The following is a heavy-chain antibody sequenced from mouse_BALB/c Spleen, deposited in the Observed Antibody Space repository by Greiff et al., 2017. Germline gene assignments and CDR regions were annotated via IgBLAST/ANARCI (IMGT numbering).Heavy chain of an antibody. CDR3: ARDRGRSFDY. CDR1: GFNIKDTY. D-gene: IGHD1-1*01. Sequence: EVQLQESGAELVKPGASVKLSCTASGFNIKDTYMHWVKQRPEQGLEWIGRIDPANGNTKYDPKFQGKATITADTSSNTAYLQLSSLTSEDTAVYYCARDRGRSFDYWGQGTTLTVSS. CDR2: IDPANGNT. J-gene: IGHJ2*01. V-gene: IGHV14-3*02.